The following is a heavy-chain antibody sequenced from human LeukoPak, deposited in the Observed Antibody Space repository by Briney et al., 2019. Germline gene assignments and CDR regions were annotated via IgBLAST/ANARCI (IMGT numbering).Heavy chain of an antibody. CDR1: GFTFSTYA. CDR3: ARARPSMWIDY. V-gene: IGHV3-23*01. Sequence: GGSLRLSCAASGFTFSTYAMSWVRQAPGKGLEWVSSISGSGDTTYYTDSVKGRFTISRDSSKNTLYLQMNSLRPEDTAVYYCARARPSMWIDYWGQGTLVTVSS. CDR2: ISGSGDTT. D-gene: IGHD5-12*01. J-gene: IGHJ4*02.